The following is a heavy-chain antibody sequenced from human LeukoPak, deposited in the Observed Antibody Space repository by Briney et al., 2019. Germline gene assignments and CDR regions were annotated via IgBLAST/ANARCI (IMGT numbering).Heavy chain of an antibody. D-gene: IGHD2-15*01. CDR1: GFTFSNYW. CDR3: AREKLGGYIVVAEY. J-gene: IGHJ4*02. Sequence: GGSLRLSCAVSGFTFSNYWMSWVRQAPGKGLEWVANIKQDGSGKYYVDSVRGRFTISRDNAKNSLYLQMNSLRAEDTAVYYCAREKLGGYIVVAEYWGQGTLVTVSS. V-gene: IGHV3-7*01. CDR2: IKQDGSGK.